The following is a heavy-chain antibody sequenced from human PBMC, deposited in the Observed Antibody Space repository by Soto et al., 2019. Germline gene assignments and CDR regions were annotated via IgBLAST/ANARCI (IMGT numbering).Heavy chain of an antibody. Sequence: PGGSLRLSCEASGFTFSNHYMSWVRQAPGKGLEWVGRIKSKTDGGTTDYAAPVKGRFTISRDDSKNTLYLQMNSLKTEDTAVYYCTTARWLQLHFDYWGQGTLVTVSS. CDR1: GFTFSNHY. J-gene: IGHJ4*02. D-gene: IGHD5-12*01. CDR2: IKSKTDGGTT. V-gene: IGHV3-15*01. CDR3: TTARWLQLHFDY.